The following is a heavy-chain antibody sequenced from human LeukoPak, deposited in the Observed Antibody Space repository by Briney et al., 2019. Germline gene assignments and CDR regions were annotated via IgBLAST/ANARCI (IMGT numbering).Heavy chain of an antibody. D-gene: IGHD2-2*01. CDR2: IIPIFGTA. V-gene: IGHV1-69*05. Sequence: ASVKVSCEASGGTFSSYAISWVRQAPGQGLEWMGGIIPIFGTANYAQKFQGRVTITTDESTSTAYMELSSLRSEDTAVYYCARGRSTSCYLCAFDIWGQGTMVTVSS. CDR1: GGTFSSYA. J-gene: IGHJ3*02. CDR3: ARGRSTSCYLCAFDI.